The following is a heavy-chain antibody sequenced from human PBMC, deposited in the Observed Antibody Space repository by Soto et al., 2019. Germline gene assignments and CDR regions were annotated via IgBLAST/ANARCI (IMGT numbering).Heavy chain of an antibody. CDR3: ARKGVEATWGAINF. J-gene: IGHJ4*02. D-gene: IGHD5-12*01. Sequence: QVQLQQWGAGLVKPSETLSLTCAVHGGFFSTNCWMWIRQPPGKGLEWIGEIDNRGRTNYNPSLKKRVTVAPATSKSQVSLKLTSVTAADTAVYYCARKGVEATWGAINFWGQGTLVTFSS. V-gene: IGHV4-34*01. CDR1: GGFFSTNC. CDR2: IDNRGRT.